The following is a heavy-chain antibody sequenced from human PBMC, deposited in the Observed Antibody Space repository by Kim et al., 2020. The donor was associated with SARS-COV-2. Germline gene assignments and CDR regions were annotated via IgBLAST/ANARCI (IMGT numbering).Heavy chain of an antibody. D-gene: IGHD2-8*01. CDR2: SKNRGNGYTA. CDR1: GFTFSDHH. CDR3: ARDSMHYAFDI. Sequence: GGSLRLSCVASGFTFSDHHMDWVRQAPGKGLECVARSKNRGNGYTAEYAASVKGRFTISRDESKNSLYLQMNCLKTEDTAVYYCARDSMHYAFDICGQGT. J-gene: IGHJ3*02. V-gene: IGHV3-72*01.